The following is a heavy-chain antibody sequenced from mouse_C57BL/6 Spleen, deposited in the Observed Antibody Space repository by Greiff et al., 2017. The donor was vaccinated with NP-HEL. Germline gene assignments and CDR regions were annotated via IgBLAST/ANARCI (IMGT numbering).Heavy chain of an antibody. Sequence: VQLQQSGPGLVQPSQRLSITCTVSGFSLTSYGVHWVRQSPGKGLEWLGVIWSGGSTDYNAAFISRLSISKDNSKSQVFFKMNSLQSDDTAIYYCARNMGRGLTGYFDVWGTGTTVTVSS. CDR2: IWSGGST. J-gene: IGHJ1*03. CDR1: GFSLTSYG. D-gene: IGHD2-4*01. CDR3: ARNMGRGLTGYFDV. V-gene: IGHV2-2*01.